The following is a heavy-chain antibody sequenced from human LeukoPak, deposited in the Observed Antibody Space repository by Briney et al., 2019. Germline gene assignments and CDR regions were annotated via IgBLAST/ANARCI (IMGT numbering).Heavy chain of an antibody. CDR1: GFTFSSYG. CDR2: ISYDGSNK. J-gene: IGHJ5*02. V-gene: IGHV3-30*18. D-gene: IGHD3-10*01. Sequence: GGSLRLSCAASGFTFSSYGMHWVRQAPGKGLEWVAVISYDGSNKYYADSVKGRFTISRDNSKNTLYLQMNSLRAEDTAVYYCAKHGSGNSEGFDPWGQGTLVTVSS. CDR3: AKHGSGNSEGFDP.